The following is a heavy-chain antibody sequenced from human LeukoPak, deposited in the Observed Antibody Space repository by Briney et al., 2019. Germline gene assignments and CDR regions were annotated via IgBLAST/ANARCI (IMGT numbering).Heavy chain of an antibody. Sequence: EASVKVSCKASGYTFTSHDINWVRQATGQGLEWMGWMNPNSGATGYAQKFRGSITMTRDTSLTTAYMELSSLRSEDTALYYCARGPAYSEYGVLGYSHYSMDVWGKGTTVTVS. CDR2: MNPNSGAT. CDR1: GYTFTSHD. D-gene: IGHD4-17*01. J-gene: IGHJ6*03. CDR3: ARGPAYSEYGVLGYSHYSMDV. V-gene: IGHV1-8*01.